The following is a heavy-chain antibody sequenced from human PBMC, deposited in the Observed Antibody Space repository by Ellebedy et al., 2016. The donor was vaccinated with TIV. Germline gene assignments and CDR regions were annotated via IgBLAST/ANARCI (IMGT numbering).Heavy chain of an antibody. D-gene: IGHD3-10*01. V-gene: IGHV1-8*01. CDR2: MNPNSGNT. Sequence: AASVKVSCKASGYTFTSYDIYWVRQATGQGLEWMGWMNPNSGNTGHAQNFQGRVTMTRNTSISTAYMELSSLRSEDTAVYYCARGRGYYDSKSYYKGNDYWGQGTLVTVSS. CDR3: ARGRGYYDSKSYYKGNDY. CDR1: GYTFTSYD. J-gene: IGHJ4*02.